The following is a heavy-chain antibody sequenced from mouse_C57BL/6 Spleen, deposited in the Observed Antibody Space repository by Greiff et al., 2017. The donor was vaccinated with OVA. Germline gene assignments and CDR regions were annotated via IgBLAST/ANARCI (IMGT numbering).Heavy chain of an antibody. CDR1: GYTFTSHW. Sequence: QVQLKESGAELVKPGASVKMSCKASGYTFTSHWITWVKQRPGQGLEWIGDIYPGSGSTNYNEKFKSKATLTVDTSSSTAYMQLSSLTSEDSAVYYCARRRTGGVDYWGQGTTLTVSS. V-gene: IGHV1-55*01. D-gene: IGHD4-1*01. CDR3: ARRRTGGVDY. J-gene: IGHJ2*01. CDR2: IYPGSGST.